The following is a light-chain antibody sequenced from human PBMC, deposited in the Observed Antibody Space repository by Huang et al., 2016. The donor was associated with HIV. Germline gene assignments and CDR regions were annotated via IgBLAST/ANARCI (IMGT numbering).Light chain of an antibody. V-gene: IGKV3-20*01. CDR2: GAS. CDR3: LQYDRSPLT. J-gene: IGKJ4*01. CDR1: QSLRDTY. Sequence: EIVLTQSPGTLSLSPGETATSSCRASQSLRDTYIAWYQQRPGQAPRLLIYGASSRATGIPDRFSGSGSGTDFTLTINRLEPEDFAVYFCLQYDRSPLTFGGGTKVEL.